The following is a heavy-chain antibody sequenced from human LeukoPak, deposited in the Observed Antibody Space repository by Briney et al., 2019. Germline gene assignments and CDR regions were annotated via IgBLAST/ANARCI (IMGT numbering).Heavy chain of an antibody. D-gene: IGHD3-9*01. CDR3: AKESQTYYDIMTGYPNYYFDY. CDR1: KFTFSTSA. Sequence: GGSLRLSCAASKFTFSTSAMSWVRQAPGKGLEWVSAISGSGANTYYVDSVKGRFTISRDNSKNTLYLEMSSLRSDDTAVYYCAKESQTYYDIMTGYPNYYFDYWGEGTLVTVSS. CDR2: ISGSGANT. J-gene: IGHJ4*02. V-gene: IGHV3-23*01.